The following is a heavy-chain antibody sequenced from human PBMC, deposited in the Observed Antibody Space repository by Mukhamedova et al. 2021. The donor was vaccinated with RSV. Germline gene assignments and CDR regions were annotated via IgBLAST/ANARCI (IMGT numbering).Heavy chain of an antibody. Sequence: VAVISYDGSNKYYADSVKGRFTFSRDNSKNTLYLQMNSLRAEDTAVYYCAKDFYGSGSYLSCYFDYWGQGTLVTVSS. CDR3: AKDFYGSGSYLSCYFDY. V-gene: IGHV3-30*18. J-gene: IGHJ4*02. D-gene: IGHD3-10*01. CDR2: ISYDGSNK.